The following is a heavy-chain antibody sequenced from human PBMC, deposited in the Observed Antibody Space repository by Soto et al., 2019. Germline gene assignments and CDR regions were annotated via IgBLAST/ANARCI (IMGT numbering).Heavy chain of an antibody. D-gene: IGHD1-7*01. V-gene: IGHV1-69*01. CDR2: IIPIFGTA. Sequence: QVQLVQSGAEVKKPGSSVKVSCKASGGTFSSYAISWVRQAPGQGLEWMGGIIPIFGTANYAQKFQGRVTITADESTSTAYMELSSLRSEDTAVYYCARGAPTKNLNYEGILNWFDPWGQGTLVTVSS. CDR3: ARGAPTKNLNYEGILNWFDP. CDR1: GGTFSSYA. J-gene: IGHJ5*02.